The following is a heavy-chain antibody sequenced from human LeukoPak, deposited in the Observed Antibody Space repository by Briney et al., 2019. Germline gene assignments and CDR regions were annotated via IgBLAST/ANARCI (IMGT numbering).Heavy chain of an antibody. Sequence: KTSETLSLTCAVYGGSFSDYYWNWIRQPPGKGLEWIGEINHGGGTEYNPSLKSRATLSVDTSTKQLTLNLTSLTAADTAVYYCLGSGSYYVGYYYYGMDVWGQGTTVTVSS. CDR3: LGSGSYYVGYYYYGMDV. CDR1: GGSFSDYY. V-gene: IGHV4-34*03. J-gene: IGHJ6*02. D-gene: IGHD1-26*01. CDR2: INHGGGT.